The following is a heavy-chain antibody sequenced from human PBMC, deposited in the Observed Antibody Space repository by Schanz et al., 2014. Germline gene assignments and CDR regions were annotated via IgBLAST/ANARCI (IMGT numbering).Heavy chain of an antibody. CDR1: GASISSGGYY. CDR3: ARHGGIPYYPMDV. V-gene: IGHV4-31*03. D-gene: IGHD3-16*01. CDR2: ISYSGST. Sequence: QVQLQESGPGLVKPSQTLSLTCTVSGASISSGGYYWDWIRLLPGKGLEWIGYISYSGSTSFNPSLKSRLTMSVDTSKNQCSLRLSSVTAADTAVYYCARHGGIPYYPMDVWGQGTTVTDSS. J-gene: IGHJ6*02.